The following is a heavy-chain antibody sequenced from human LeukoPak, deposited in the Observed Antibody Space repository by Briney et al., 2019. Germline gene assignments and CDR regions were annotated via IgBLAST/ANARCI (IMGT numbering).Heavy chain of an antibody. Sequence: GGSLRLSCAASGFTFDDYGMSWVRHAPGKGLEWVSGINWNGGSTGYADSVKGRFTISRDNAKNSLFLQMDSLRAEDTAVYYCATHDVLTGYPYFDYWGQGTLVTVSS. CDR2: INWNGGST. V-gene: IGHV3-20*04. J-gene: IGHJ4*02. CDR3: ATHDVLTGYPYFDY. CDR1: GFTFDDYG. D-gene: IGHD3-9*01.